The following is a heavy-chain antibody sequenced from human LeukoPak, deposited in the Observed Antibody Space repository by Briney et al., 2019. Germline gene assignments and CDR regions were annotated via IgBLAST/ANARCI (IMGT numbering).Heavy chain of an antibody. V-gene: IGHV1-18*04. CDR1: GYTFTSYG. D-gene: IGHD3-10*01. J-gene: IGHJ3*02. CDR2: ISAYNGNT. Sequence: ASVKVSCKASGYTFTSYGISWVRQAPGQGLEWMGWISAYNGNTNYAQKLQGRVTMTTDTPTSTAYMELRSLRSDDTAVYYCARAPRVRGVIKNAFDIWGQGTMATVSS. CDR3: ARAPRVRGVIKNAFDI.